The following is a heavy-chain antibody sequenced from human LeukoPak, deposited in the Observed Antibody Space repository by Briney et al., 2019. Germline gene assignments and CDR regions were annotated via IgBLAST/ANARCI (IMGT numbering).Heavy chain of an antibody. D-gene: IGHD5-24*01. CDR1: GFTLSRYA. V-gene: IGHV3-23*01. J-gene: IGHJ4*02. Sequence: GGSLRLSCAASGFTLSRYALSWVRQAPGKGLEWVSSIGGSGGSTYYADSVKGRSTISRDNAKNTLYLQMSSLRADDAAVYYCVRDSNFKIDYWGQGTLVTVSS. CDR3: VRDSNFKIDY. CDR2: IGGSGGST.